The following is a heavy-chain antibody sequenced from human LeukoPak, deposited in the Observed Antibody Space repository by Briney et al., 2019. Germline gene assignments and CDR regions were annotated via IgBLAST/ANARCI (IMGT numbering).Heavy chain of an antibody. V-gene: IGHV3-23*01. CDR2: ISGSGGST. D-gene: IGHD2-15*01. J-gene: IGHJ4*02. Sequence: GGSLGLSYAASGFTFSSYAMSWVRQAPGKGLEWVSAISGSGGSTYYADSVKGRFTISRDNSKNTLYLQMNSLRAEDTAVYYCAKSVLGYCSGGSCYSVAAFDYWGQGTLVTVSS. CDR3: AKSVLGYCSGGSCYSVAAFDY. CDR1: GFTFSSYA.